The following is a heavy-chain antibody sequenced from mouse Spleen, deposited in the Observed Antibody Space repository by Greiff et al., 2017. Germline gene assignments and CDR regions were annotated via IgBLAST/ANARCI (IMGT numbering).Heavy chain of an antibody. Sequence: VQLQQSGAELVRPGASVTLSCKASGYTFTDYEMHWVKQTPVHGLEWIGAIDPETGGTAYNQKFKGKAILTADKSSSTAYMELRSLTSEDSAVYYCTRNYYGMGSYYFDYWGQGTTLTVSS. CDR1: GYTFTDYE. CDR3: TRNYYGMGSYYFDY. CDR2: IDPETGGT. D-gene: IGHD1-1*01. V-gene: IGHV1-15*01. J-gene: IGHJ2*01.